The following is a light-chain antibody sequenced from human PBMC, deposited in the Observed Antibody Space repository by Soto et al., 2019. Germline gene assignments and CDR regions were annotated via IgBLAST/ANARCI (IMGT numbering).Light chain of an antibody. CDR2: AAS. V-gene: IGKV3-11*01. Sequence: IVMTHSPVTRSWTPGERASLSCSASQSVSGYLAWYHQKPGHAPRLLIYAASTRATGIPANFSSSGSGTDFTLTISSLEPEDSAVYYCQQHVGVHTVGQGTKVDIK. CDR3: QQHVGVHT. J-gene: IGKJ1*01. CDR1: QSVSGY.